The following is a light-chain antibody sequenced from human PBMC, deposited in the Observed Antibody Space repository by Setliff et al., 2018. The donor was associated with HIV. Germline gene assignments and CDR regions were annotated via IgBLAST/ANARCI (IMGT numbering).Light chain of an antibody. Sequence: QSALTQPASVSGSPGQSITISCTGSNSDVGGYNYVSWYQQHPGKAPKLIIYDASKRPSGVPDRFSASKSGNTASLTISGLQAEDEADYYCSYAGKFTWVLGGGTKVTVL. CDR3: CSYAGKFTWV. J-gene: IGLJ3*02. CDR2: DAS. CDR1: NSDVGGYNY. V-gene: IGLV2-11*01.